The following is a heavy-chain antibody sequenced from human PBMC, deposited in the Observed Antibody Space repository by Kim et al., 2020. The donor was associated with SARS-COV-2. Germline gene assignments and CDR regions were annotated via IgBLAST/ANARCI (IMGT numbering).Heavy chain of an antibody. V-gene: IGHV7-4-1*02. D-gene: IGHD2-21*01. CDR2: INTNTGNP. CDR1: GYTFTSYA. J-gene: IGHJ6*02. Sequence: ASVKVSCKASGYTFTSYAMNWVRQAPGQGLEWMGWINTNTGNPTYAQGFTGRFVFSLDTSVSTAYLQISSLKAEDTAVYYCARTILWYQGYYYGMDVWGQGTTVTVSS. CDR3: ARTILWYQGYYYGMDV.